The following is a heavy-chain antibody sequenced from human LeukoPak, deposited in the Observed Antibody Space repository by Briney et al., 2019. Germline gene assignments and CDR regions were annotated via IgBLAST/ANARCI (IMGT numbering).Heavy chain of an antibody. Sequence: ASVKVSCKASGYTFTSYDINWVRQATGQGLEWMGWKNPNSGNTGYAQKFQGRVTMTRNTSISTAYMELSSLRSEDTAVYYCARGLRSSSWPYYYYYGMDVWGQGTTVTVSS. J-gene: IGHJ6*02. CDR2: KNPNSGNT. D-gene: IGHD6-13*01. CDR3: ARGLRSSSWPYYYYYGMDV. CDR1: GYTFTSYD. V-gene: IGHV1-8*01.